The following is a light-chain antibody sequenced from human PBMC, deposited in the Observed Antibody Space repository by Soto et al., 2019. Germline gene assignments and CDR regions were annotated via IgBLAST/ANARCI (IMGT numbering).Light chain of an antibody. CDR3: GTWDSSLSAVI. V-gene: IGLV1-51*01. CDR1: SSNIGKNY. CDR2: DND. J-gene: IGLJ2*01. Sequence: QSVLTQPPSVSAAPGQKVTISCSGSSSNIGKNYVSWYQQLPGIAPKLLIYDNDKRPSGIPDRFSGSKSGTSATLGITGLQTGDEADYYCGTWDSSLSAVIFGGGTKLTVL.